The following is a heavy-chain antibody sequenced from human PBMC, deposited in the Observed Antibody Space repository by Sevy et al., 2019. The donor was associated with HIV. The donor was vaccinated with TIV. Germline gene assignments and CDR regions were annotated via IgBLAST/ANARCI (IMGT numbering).Heavy chain of an antibody. CDR3: ARANLDSSGSYDAFDI. J-gene: IGHJ3*02. D-gene: IGHD3-22*01. Sequence: GGSLRLSCAASGFTFITYTMNWVRQAPGKGLEWVSSIGISSSYIYYADSVKGRFTISRDNAKNSLYLQMNSLRAEDMALYYNARANLDSSGSYDAFDIWGQGTMVTVSS. CDR2: IGISSSYI. V-gene: IGHV3-21*01. CDR1: GFTFITYT.